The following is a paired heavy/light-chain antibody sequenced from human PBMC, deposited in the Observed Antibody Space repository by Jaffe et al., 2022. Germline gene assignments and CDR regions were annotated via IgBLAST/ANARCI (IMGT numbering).Light chain of an antibody. J-gene: IGKJ2*01. CDR1: QSIHNS. V-gene: IGKV1-39*01. Sequence: DIQMTQSPSSLSASVGDRVTIACRTSQSIHNSLNWYQQKPGKAPMLLVSGASSLQSGVPSRFSGSGFGTDFTLIISSLHPEDFATYYCQQSYSLPYTFGQGTKLEIK. CDR2: GAS. CDR3: QQSYSLPYT.
Heavy chain of an antibody. CDR1: GGSISPYY. V-gene: IGHV4-59*01. J-gene: IGHJ5*02. CDR3: ARLVVVAGECDWFGP. D-gene: IGHD2-15*01. CDR2: ISNSGST. Sequence: QVQLQESGPGLVKPSETLSLSCTVSGGSISPYYWTWIRQPPAGGLEWIGYISNSGSTNYNPSLKSRVTVSVDRSKNQFFLKLTSVTAADTAFYYCARLVVVAGECDWFGPWGQGTLVTVSS.